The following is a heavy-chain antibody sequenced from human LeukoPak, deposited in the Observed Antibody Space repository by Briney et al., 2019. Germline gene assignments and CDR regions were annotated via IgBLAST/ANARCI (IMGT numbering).Heavy chain of an antibody. CDR2: IYNTATT. CDR3: AGSSSWYATGYFDL. Sequence: SETLSLTCTVSGASINSDNYYWGWIRQSPGKGLEWIGTIYNTATTYYNPTVMGRVTISVDTSKNQFSLKLSSVTAADTAVYYCAGSSSWYATGYFDLWGRGTLVTVSS. V-gene: IGHV4-39*07. D-gene: IGHD6-13*01. CDR1: GASINSDNYY. J-gene: IGHJ2*01.